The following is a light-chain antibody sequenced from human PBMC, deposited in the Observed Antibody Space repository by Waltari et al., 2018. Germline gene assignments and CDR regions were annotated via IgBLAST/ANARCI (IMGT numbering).Light chain of an antibody. CDR2: EGN. J-gene: IGLJ2*01. CDR3: CSNVGSSVF. CDR1: YSNVGSYNL. V-gene: IGLV2-23*03. Sequence: QSALTQPASVSGSPGQSITISCTGFYSNVGSYNLFSWYQKHPGKAPKLLIYEGNRRPSGVSNRFSGSKSDNTASLTLSGLQAEDEADYYCCSNVGSSVFFGGGTKLTVL.